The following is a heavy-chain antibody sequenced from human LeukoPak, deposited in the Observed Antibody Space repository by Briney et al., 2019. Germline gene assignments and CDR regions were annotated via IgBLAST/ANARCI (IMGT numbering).Heavy chain of an antibody. CDR2: INPNSGGT. Sequence: GASVKVSCKASGYTFTGYYMHWVRQAPGQGLEWMGWINPNSGGTNYAQKFQGRVTMTRDTSISTAYVELSRLRSDDTAVYYCARDRGYCSSTSCFLAGMDVWGQGTTVTVSS. V-gene: IGHV1-2*02. CDR3: ARDRGYCSSTSCFLAGMDV. D-gene: IGHD2-2*01. CDR1: GYTFTGYY. J-gene: IGHJ6*02.